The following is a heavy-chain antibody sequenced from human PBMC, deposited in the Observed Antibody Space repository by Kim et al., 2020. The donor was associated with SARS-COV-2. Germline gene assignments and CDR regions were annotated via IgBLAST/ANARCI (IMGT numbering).Heavy chain of an antibody. CDR1: GFTFSSYW. CDR2: IKQDGSEK. CDR3: ATNRITIFGVVTTDAFDI. D-gene: IGHD3-3*01. J-gene: IGHJ3*02. Sequence: GGSLRLSCAASGFTFSSYWMSWVRQAPGKGLEWVANIKQDGSEKYYVDSVKGRFTISRDNAKNSLYLQMNSLRAEDTAVYYCATNRITIFGVVTTDAFDIWGQGTMVTVSS. V-gene: IGHV3-7*01.